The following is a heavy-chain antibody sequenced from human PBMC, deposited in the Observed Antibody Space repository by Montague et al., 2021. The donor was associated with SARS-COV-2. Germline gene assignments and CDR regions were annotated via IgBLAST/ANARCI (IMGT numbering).Heavy chain of an antibody. CDR1: GGSISSSSYY. D-gene: IGHD3-9*01. V-gene: IGHV4-39*01. J-gene: IGHJ4*02. CDR2: IYYSGST. Sequence: SETLSLTCTVSGGSISSSSYYWGWIRQPPGKGLEWIGSIYYSGSTYYNPSLKSRVTISVDTSKNQFSLKLSSVTAADTAVYYCAGPPGAPYDILTGTYRPVDDYWGQGTLVTVSS. CDR3: AGPPGAPYDILTGTYRPVDDY.